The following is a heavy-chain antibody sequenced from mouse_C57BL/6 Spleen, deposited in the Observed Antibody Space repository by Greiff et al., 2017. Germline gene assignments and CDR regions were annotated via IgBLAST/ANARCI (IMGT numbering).Heavy chain of an antibody. CDR1: GFTFSDYY. V-gene: IGHV5-12*01. CDR3: ARQYYGSSYDAMDY. D-gene: IGHD1-1*01. Sequence: EVKFVESGGGLVQPGGSLKLSCAASGFTFSDYYMYWVRQTPEKRLEWVAYISNGGGSTYYPDTVKGRFTISRDNAKNTLYLQMSRLKSEDTAMYYCARQYYGSSYDAMDYWGQGTSVTVSS. J-gene: IGHJ4*01. CDR2: ISNGGGST.